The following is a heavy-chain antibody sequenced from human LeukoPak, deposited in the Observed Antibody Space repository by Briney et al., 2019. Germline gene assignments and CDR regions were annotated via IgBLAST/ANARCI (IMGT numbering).Heavy chain of an antibody. CDR1: GCPISSSSYY. D-gene: IGHD3-22*01. J-gene: IGHJ3*02. CDR2: IYYSGST. V-gene: IGHV4-39*01. Sequence: SETLSLTCTVSGCPISSSSYYWGWIRQPPGKGLEWIGSIYYSGSTYYNPSLKSRVTISVDTSKNQFSLKLSSVTAADTAVYYCARHKFDYDSSRYYYPKWDAFAIWGQGTMVTVSS. CDR3: ARHKFDYDSSRYYYPKWDAFAI.